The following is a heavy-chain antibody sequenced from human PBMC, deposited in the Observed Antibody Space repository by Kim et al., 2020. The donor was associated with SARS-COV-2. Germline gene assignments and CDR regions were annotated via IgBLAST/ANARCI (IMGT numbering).Heavy chain of an antibody. CDR3: ARGSSSWYVPIDY. CDR2: ISSSSSYI. Sequence: GGSLRLSCAASGFTFSSYSMNWVRQAPGKGLEWVSSISSSSSYIYYADSVKGRFTISRDNAKNSLYLQMNSLRAEDTAVYYCARGSSSWYVPIDYWGQGTLVTVSS. CDR1: GFTFSSYS. J-gene: IGHJ4*02. D-gene: IGHD6-13*01. V-gene: IGHV3-21*01.